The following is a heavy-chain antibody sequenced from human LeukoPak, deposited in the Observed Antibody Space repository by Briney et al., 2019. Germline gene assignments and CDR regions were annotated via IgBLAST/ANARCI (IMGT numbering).Heavy chain of an antibody. V-gene: IGHV1-8*01. CDR3: ARRPPGGQDFDY. J-gene: IGHJ4*02. Sequence: ASVKVSCKASGYTFTSYDINWVRQATGQGLEWMGWMNPNSGNTGYAQKFQGRVTMTRNTSISTVYMELSSLRSEDTAVYYCARRPPGGQDFDYWGQGTLVTVSS. CDR1: GYTFTSYD. CDR2: MNPNSGNT.